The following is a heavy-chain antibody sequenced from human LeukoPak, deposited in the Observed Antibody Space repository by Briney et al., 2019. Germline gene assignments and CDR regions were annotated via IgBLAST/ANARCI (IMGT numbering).Heavy chain of an antibody. V-gene: IGHV1-46*01. CDR2: INPSGGST. J-gene: IGHJ4*02. D-gene: IGHD1-26*01. Sequence: ASVKVSCKASGYTFTSYYMHWVRQAPGQGLEWMGIINPSGGSTSYAQKFQGRVTMTRDTSTSTVYMELSSLRSEDTAVYYCARVVGRWEGSYHFDYWGQGTLATVSS. CDR3: ARVVGRWEGSYHFDY. CDR1: GYTFTSYY.